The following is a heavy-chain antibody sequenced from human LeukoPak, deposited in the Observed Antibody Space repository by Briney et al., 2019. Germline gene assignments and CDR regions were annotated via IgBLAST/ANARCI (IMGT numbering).Heavy chain of an antibody. CDR2: ISDSGGIT. CDR1: GFTFSSYP. V-gene: IGHV3-23*01. CDR3: ANLRFLEWLFGYYGMDV. Sequence: PGGSLRLSCAASGFTFSSYPMTWVRQAPGKGPEWVSFISDSGGITYYADSVKGRFTISRDNSKNTLYLQMNSLRAEDTAVYYCANLRFLEWLFGYYGMDVWGQGTTVTVSS. D-gene: IGHD3-3*01. J-gene: IGHJ6*02.